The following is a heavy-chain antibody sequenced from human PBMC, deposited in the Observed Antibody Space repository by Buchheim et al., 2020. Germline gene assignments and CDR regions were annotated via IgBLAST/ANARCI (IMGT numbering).Heavy chain of an antibody. Sequence: EVQLVESGGGLVKPGGSLRLSCAASGFTFSDAWMCWVRQAPGKGLEWVGRIRPTVYGAIADYGAPVTGRFTVSRDDARNTLYLEMNSLSTDDTAVYYCTTYMSGFLSIWGQGTL. CDR1: GFTFSDAW. J-gene: IGHJ4*02. CDR2: IRPTVYGAIA. CDR3: TTYMSGFLSI. V-gene: IGHV3-15*05. D-gene: IGHD2/OR15-2a*01.